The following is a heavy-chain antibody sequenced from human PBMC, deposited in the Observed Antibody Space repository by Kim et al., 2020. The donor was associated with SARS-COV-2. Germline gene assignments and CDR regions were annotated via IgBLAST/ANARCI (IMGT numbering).Heavy chain of an antibody. J-gene: IGHJ4*02. CDR3: VREGFLFNYFDS. D-gene: IGHD3-3*01. V-gene: IGHV3-74*01. CDR2: IHTDGSST. CDR1: GFTFNSSW. Sequence: GGSLRLSCVASGFTFNSSWMHWVRQVPGKGLMWVSRIHTDGSSTSYADSVKGRFTISRDNAKNTLYLQMNSLRVEDTAVFYCVREGFLFNYFDSWGQGTQVTVSS.